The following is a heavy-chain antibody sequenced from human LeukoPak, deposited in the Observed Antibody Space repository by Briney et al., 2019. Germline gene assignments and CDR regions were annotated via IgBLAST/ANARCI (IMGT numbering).Heavy chain of an antibody. J-gene: IGHJ2*01. CDR2: IYSGGST. Sequence: GGCLRLSCAASGFTVSSNYMSWVRQAPGKGLEWGLVIYSGGSTYYADSVKGRFTISRDNSKNTLYLQMDSLRAEDTAVYYCATLPRNYTYWYFDLWGRGTLVTVSS. D-gene: IGHD4-11*01. CDR1: GFTVSSNY. CDR3: ATLPRNYTYWYFDL. V-gene: IGHV3-66*01.